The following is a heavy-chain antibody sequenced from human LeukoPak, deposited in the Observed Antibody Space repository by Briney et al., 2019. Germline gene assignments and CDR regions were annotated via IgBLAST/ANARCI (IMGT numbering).Heavy chain of an antibody. CDR2: IYSGGST. Sequence: GGSLRLSCAASGFTVSSHYMSWVRQAPGKGLEWVSVIYSGGSTYYADSVKGRFTISRDNSKNTLYLQMNSLRAEDTAVYYCATSSTVTTDDYWGQGTLVTVSS. CDR1: GFTVSSHY. D-gene: IGHD4-17*01. J-gene: IGHJ4*02. CDR3: ATSSTVTTDDY. V-gene: IGHV3-66*01.